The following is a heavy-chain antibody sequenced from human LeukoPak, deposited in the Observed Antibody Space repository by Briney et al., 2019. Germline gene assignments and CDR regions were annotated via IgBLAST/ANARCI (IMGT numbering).Heavy chain of an antibody. Sequence: ASVNVSFRASGYTFTGYYIHWVRQAPGQGLEWMGWMNPNSGGTHYAQNFQGRVTMTRDTSTRTAYMELSRLRSDDTAVYYCARDYGDYTLDYWGQGTLVTVSP. J-gene: IGHJ4*02. V-gene: IGHV1-2*02. CDR2: MNPNSGGT. CDR1: GYTFTGYY. CDR3: ARDYGDYTLDY. D-gene: IGHD4-17*01.